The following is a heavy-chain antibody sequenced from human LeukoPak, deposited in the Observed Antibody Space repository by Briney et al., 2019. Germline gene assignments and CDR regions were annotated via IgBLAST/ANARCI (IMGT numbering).Heavy chain of an antibody. CDR3: ARVNGDAHNKSDY. CDR1: GGSFSGYY. D-gene: IGHD5-24*01. CDR2: INHSGST. V-gene: IGHV4-34*01. Sequence: PSETLSLTCAVYGGSFSGYYWSWIRQPPGKGLEWIGEINHSGSTNYNPSLKSRVTISVDTSRNQFSLKLSSVTAADTAVYYCARVNGDAHNKSDYWGQGTLVTVSS. J-gene: IGHJ4*02.